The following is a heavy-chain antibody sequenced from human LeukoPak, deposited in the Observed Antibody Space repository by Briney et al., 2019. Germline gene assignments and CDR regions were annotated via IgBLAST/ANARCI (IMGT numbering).Heavy chain of an antibody. V-gene: IGHV1-18*01. CDR1: GYTFTSYG. J-gene: IGHJ4*02. CDR2: ISAYIGNT. Sequence: ASVKVSCKASGYTFTSYGISWVRQAPGQGLEWIGWISAYIGNTNYAQKLQGRVTMTTDTSTRKAYMELRSLRSADTAVYYCARALFYDSSGRDYWGQGTLVTVSS. D-gene: IGHD3-22*01. CDR3: ARALFYDSSGRDY.